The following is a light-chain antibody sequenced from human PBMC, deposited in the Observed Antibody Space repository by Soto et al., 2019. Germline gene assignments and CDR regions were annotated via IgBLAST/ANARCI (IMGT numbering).Light chain of an antibody. CDR2: EVT. J-gene: IGLJ3*02. Sequence: QSALTQPASVSGSPGQSITISCTGTSSDVGGYNYVSWYQQYPGKAPKVMIYEVTNRPSGVPDRFSGSKSGNTASLTVSGLQADDEAIYYCYSYAGRNVWVFGGGTKLTVL. V-gene: IGLV2-8*01. CDR3: YSYAGRNVWV. CDR1: SSDVGGYNY.